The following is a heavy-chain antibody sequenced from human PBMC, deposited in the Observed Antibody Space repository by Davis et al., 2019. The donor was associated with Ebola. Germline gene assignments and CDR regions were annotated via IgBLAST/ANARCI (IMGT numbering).Heavy chain of an antibody. Sequence: GESLKISCAASGFTFSSYAMSWVRQAPGKGLEWVSVISGSGGSTYYADSVKGRFTISRDNSENTLYLQMNSLRAEDTAVYYCAKGLKSYYYDRSGSSFYYYFGMDVWGKGTTVTVSS. CDR2: ISGSGGST. CDR1: GFTFSSYA. V-gene: IGHV3-23*01. J-gene: IGHJ6*04. D-gene: IGHD3-22*01. CDR3: AKGLKSYYYDRSGSSFYYYFGMDV.